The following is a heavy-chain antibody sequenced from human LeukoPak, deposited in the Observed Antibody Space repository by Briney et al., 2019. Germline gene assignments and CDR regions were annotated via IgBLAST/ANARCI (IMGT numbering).Heavy chain of an antibody. CDR1: GFTFSSYG. V-gene: IGHV3-30*02. D-gene: IGHD2-2*01. Sequence: GGSLRLSCAASGFTFSSYGMHWVRQAPGKGLEWVAFIRYAGSNKYYADSVKGRFTISRDNSKNTLYLQMNSLRAEDTAVYYCAEDGSYCSSTGCYGRNWFDPWGQGTLVTVSS. J-gene: IGHJ5*02. CDR3: AEDGSYCSSTGCYGRNWFDP. CDR2: IRYAGSNK.